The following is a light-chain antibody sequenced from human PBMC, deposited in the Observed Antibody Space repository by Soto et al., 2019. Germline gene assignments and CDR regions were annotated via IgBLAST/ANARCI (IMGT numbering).Light chain of an antibody. CDR2: DSN. J-gene: IGLJ3*02. CDR3: ATWDASVSGWV. Sequence: QSVLTQPPSVSEAPRQRVTISCSGSSSNIGNNPVDWYQQFPGTAPKLLIFDSNQRPSGVPDRFSGSKSGTSASLAISGLQAEDEADYYCATWDASVSGWVFGGGTKLTVL. V-gene: IGLV1-36*01. CDR1: SSNIGNNP.